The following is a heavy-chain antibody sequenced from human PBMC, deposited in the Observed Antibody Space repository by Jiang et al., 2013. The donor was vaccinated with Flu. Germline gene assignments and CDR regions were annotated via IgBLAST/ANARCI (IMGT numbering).Heavy chain of an antibody. CDR3: AAARPHRDAFDI. CDR2: IVVGSGNT. J-gene: IGHJ3*02. D-gene: IGHD1-14*01. V-gene: IGHV1-58*01. CDR1: GFTFTSSA. Sequence: SGAEVKKPGTSVKVSCKASGFTFTSSAVQWVRQARGQRLEWIGWIVVGSGNTNYAQKFQERVTITRDMSTSTAYMELSSLRSEDTAVYYCAAARPHRDAFDIWGQGTMVTVSS.